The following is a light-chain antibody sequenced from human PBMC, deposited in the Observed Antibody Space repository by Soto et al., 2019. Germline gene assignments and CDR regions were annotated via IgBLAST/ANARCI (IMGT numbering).Light chain of an antibody. CDR3: QQYGSSLYT. Sequence: EIVLTQSPGTLSLSPGERATLSCRASQSVSSXXLAWYQQKPGQAPRLLIYGASSRATGIPDRFSGSGSGTDFTLTISRXXPXDFAVYYCQQYGSSLYTFGQGTKLEIK. CDR2: GAS. V-gene: IGKV3-20*01. J-gene: IGKJ2*01. CDR1: QSVSSXX.